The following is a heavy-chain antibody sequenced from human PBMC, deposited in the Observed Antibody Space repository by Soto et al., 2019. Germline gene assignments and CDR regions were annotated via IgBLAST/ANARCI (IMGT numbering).Heavy chain of an antibody. CDR2: IFSNDEK. CDR1: GFSLSNARLG. V-gene: IGHV2-26*01. J-gene: IGHJ4*02. D-gene: IGHD5-12*01. Sequence: SGPTLVNPTESLTLTCTVSGFSLSNARLGVSWIRQPPGKALEWLAHIFSNDEKSYSTSLKSRLTISKDTSKSQVVLTMTNMDPVDTATYYCARTLRRDGYNSDYWGQGTLVTVSS. CDR3: ARTLRRDGYNSDY.